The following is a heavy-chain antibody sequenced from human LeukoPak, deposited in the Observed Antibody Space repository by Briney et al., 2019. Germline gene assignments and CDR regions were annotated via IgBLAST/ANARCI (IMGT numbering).Heavy chain of an antibody. Sequence: GASVKVSCKASGYTFTSYYMHWVRQAPGQGLEWMGLINPTGGSTGYAQKFQGRVTMTRDTSTSTVYMELSSLRSEDTAVYYCAAWLATINYWGQGTLVTVSS. CDR3: AAWLATINY. J-gene: IGHJ4*02. D-gene: IGHD5-24*01. CDR2: INPTGGST. V-gene: IGHV1-46*01. CDR1: GYTFTSYY.